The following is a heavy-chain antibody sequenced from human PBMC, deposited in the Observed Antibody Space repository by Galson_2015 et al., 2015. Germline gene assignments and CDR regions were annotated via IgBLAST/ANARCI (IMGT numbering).Heavy chain of an antibody. D-gene: IGHD4-17*01. V-gene: IGHV1-69*13. CDR3: ARGRYVGDYFYYYYYMDV. J-gene: IGHJ6*03. CDR2: IIPIFGTA. Sequence: SVKVSCKASGGTFSSYAISWVRQAPGRGLEWMGGIIPIFGTANYAQKFQGRVTITADESTSTAYMELSSLRSEDTAVYYCARGRYVGDYFYYYYYMDVWGKGTTVTVSS. CDR1: GGTFSSYA.